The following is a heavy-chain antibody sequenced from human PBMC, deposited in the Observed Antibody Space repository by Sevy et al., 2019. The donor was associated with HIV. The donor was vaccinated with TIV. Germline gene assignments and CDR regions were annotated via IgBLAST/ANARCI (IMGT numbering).Heavy chain of an antibody. CDR1: GFTFSSYA. D-gene: IGHD2-21*02. V-gene: IGHV3-23*01. CDR3: AKESHSRVVTAISEPYADV. Sequence: GGSLRLSCTASGFTFSSYAMSWVRQAPGKGLEWVSAISGSGGSTYYADSVKGRFTISRINSKNTLYLQMNSLRAEDTAVNDCAKESHSRVVTAISEPYADVWGKGTTVTVSS. CDR2: ISGSGGST. J-gene: IGHJ6*04.